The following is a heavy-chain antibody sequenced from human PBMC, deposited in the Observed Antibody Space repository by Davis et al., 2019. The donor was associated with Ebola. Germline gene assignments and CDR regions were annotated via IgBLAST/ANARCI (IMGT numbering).Heavy chain of an antibody. CDR3: ARAPAATGLFRLRYYYYGMDV. CDR2: IIPILGIA. D-gene: IGHD1-1*01. J-gene: IGHJ6*02. CDR1: GGTFSSYA. V-gene: IGHV1-69*04. Sequence: AASVKVSCKASGGTFSSYAISWVRQAPGQGLEWMGRIIPILGIANYAQKFQGRVTITADKSTSTAYMELSSLRAEDTAVYYCARAPAATGLFRLRYYYYGMDVWGQGTTVTVSS.